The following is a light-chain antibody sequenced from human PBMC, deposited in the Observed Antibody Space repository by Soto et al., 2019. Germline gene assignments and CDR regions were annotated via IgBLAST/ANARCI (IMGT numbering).Light chain of an antibody. CDR1: SRDVGGYNY. CDR3: SSYTSSSLFV. Sequence: QCVRSQPASVSGSPGQAITISCTGTSRDVGGYNYVSWYQQHPGKAPKLMIYDVSNRPSGVSNRFSGSKYGTTASLTISGLQAEDEADYYCSSYTSSSLFVFGTGTKVTVL. J-gene: IGLJ1*01. CDR2: DVS. V-gene: IGLV2-14*01.